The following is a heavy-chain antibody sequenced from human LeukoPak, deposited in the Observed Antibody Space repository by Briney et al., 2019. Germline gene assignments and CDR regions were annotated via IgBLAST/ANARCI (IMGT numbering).Heavy chain of an antibody. Sequence: GRSLRLSCAASGFTFDDYAMHWVRQAPGKGLEWVSGISWNSGSIGYADSVKGRFTISRDNAKSSLYLQMNSLRAEDTALYYCAKDMAAAGHDAFDIWGQGTMVTVSS. J-gene: IGHJ3*02. CDR3: AKDMAAAGHDAFDI. CDR2: ISWNSGSI. V-gene: IGHV3-9*01. D-gene: IGHD6-13*01. CDR1: GFTFDDYA.